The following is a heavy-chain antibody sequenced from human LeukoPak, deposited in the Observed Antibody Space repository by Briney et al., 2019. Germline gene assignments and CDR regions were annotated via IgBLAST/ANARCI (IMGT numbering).Heavy chain of an antibody. Sequence: PGGSLRLSCAASGFTFSSYWMSWVRQAPGKGLEWVANIKQDGSEKYYVDSVKGRFTISRDNAKNSLYLQMNSLRAEDTAVYYCARDRYYDFWSGYSDYWGQGTLVTVSS. D-gene: IGHD3-3*01. V-gene: IGHV3-7*01. CDR3: ARDRYYDFWSGYSDY. CDR1: GFTFSSYW. CDR2: IKQDGSEK. J-gene: IGHJ4*02.